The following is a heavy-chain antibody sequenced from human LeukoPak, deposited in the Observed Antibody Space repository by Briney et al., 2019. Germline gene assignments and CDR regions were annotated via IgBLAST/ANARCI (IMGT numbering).Heavy chain of an antibody. CDR3: ARAAKDGFNYFDY. Sequence: PSQTLSLTCTISGVSISSGGYYWSWIRQHPGKGLEWIGYIYYSGNTYYNPSLKNRVTISVDTSKNQFSLKLNSVTAADTAVYFCARAAKDGFNYFDYWGQGTLVTVSS. CDR2: IYYSGNT. V-gene: IGHV4-31*03. CDR1: GVSISSGGYY. D-gene: IGHD5-24*01. J-gene: IGHJ4*02.